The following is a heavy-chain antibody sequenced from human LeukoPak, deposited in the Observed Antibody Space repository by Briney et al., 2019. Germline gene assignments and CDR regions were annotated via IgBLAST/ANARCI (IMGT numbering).Heavy chain of an antibody. D-gene: IGHD4-11*01. J-gene: IGHJ4*02. CDR1: GGSFSGYY. Sequence: SETLSLTCAVYGGSFSGYYWSWIRQPPGKGLEWIGEINHSGSTYYNPSLKSRVTISVDTSKNQFSLKLSSVTAADTAVYYCARHNRRDYSNYLGYFDYWGQGTLVTVSS. CDR3: ARHNRRDYSNYLGYFDY. V-gene: IGHV4-34*01. CDR2: INHSGST.